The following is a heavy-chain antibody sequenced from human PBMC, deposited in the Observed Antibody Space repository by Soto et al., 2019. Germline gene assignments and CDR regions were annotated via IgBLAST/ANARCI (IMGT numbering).Heavy chain of an antibody. CDR2: VIPIFGTA. CDR3: ARSQGGSSSLDIYYYYYYGMDG. V-gene: IGHV1-69*01. D-gene: IGHD2-15*01. Sequence: QVQLVQSGAEVKKPGSSVKVSCKAPGGTISSYAISWVRQAPGQGLEWMGGVIPIFGTAKYAQKFQGRVTITADESTSTGYMELRSLRSEDTAVYYCARSQGGSSSLDIYYYYYYGMDGWGQGTTVTVSS. CDR1: GGTISSYA. J-gene: IGHJ6*02.